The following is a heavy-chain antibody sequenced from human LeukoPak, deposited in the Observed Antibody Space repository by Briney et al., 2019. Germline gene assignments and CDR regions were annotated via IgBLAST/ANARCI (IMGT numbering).Heavy chain of an antibody. CDR2: ISAYNGNT. CDR3: ARDWSSYYFDC. CDR1: GGTFSSYA. D-gene: IGHD3-3*01. J-gene: IGHJ4*02. V-gene: IGHV1-18*01. Sequence: ASVKVSCKASGGTFSSYAISWVRQAPGQGLEWMGWISAYNGNTYYAQKLQGRVTMTTDTSTNTAYMELRSLRSDDTAVYYCARDWSSYYFDCWGQGTLVTVSS.